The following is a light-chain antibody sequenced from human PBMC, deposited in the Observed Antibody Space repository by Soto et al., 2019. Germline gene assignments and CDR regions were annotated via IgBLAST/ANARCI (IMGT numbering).Light chain of an antibody. V-gene: IGLV2-18*02. CDR1: SSDVGHYDR. Sequence: QSALTQPPSVSGSPGQSVTISCTGTSSDVGHYDRVSWYQQPPGTAPKLMIYEVTNRPSGVPDRFSGSKSGNTASLIISGLQAEDEADYYCSSYTTSSTYVFGPWTKLTVL. CDR2: EVT. CDR3: SSYTTSSTYV. J-gene: IGLJ1*01.